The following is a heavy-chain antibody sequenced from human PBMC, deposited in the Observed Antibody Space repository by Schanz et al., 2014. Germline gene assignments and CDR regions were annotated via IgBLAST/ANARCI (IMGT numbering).Heavy chain of an antibody. V-gene: IGHV4-4*07. CDR2: LLSSERA. J-gene: IGHJ4*02. CDR1: GGSISSEY. D-gene: IGHD5-18*01. Sequence: QVQLQESGPALVKPSETLSLTCTVSGGSISSEYWSWIRQPAGKGLEWIAYLLSSERAKYNPSLDSRSTLSLDTSKSQFSLHLRYVTAADTAVYYCATIPRGNIYGYFDYWGQGSLVTVSS. CDR3: ATIPRGNIYGYFDY.